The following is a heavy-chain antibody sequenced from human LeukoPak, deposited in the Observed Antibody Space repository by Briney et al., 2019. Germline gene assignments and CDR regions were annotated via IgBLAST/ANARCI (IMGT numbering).Heavy chain of an antibody. CDR2: VSPRSGNT. CDR3: ARGNAVSWDY. D-gene: IGHD6-19*01. CDR1: GYTFTTLD. J-gene: IGHJ4*02. Sequence: GASVKVSCKASGYTFTTLDVNWVRQATGQRLEWPGWVSPRSGNTGHAQQFLGRDTMNGNPATSTAYMDLTNLTSEDTAVYYCARGNAVSWDYWGQGTLVSVSS. V-gene: IGHV1-8*01.